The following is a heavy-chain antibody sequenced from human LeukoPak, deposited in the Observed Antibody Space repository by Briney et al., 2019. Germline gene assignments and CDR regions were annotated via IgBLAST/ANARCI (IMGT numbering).Heavy chain of an antibody. CDR3: ARDLNVVVPTPGV. J-gene: IGHJ6*04. CDR2: INPSGAST. V-gene: IGHV1-46*01. D-gene: IGHD2-2*01. Sequence: ASVTVSFKASGYTFTSYYLHWVRQAPGQGPEGMGVINPSGASTNYAQKFQGRVTITRDMSTTTVYMELSSLRSEDTAVYYCARDLNVVVPTPGVWGKGTTVTVSS. CDR1: GYTFTSYY.